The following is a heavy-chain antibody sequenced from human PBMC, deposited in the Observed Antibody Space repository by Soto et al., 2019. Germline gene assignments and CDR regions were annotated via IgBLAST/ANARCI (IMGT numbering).Heavy chain of an antibody. D-gene: IGHD3-16*01. CDR3: ARGRGSLLGTYYVDY. J-gene: IGHJ4*02. CDR2: IYHSGST. CDR1: GGSISSGGYS. V-gene: IGHV4-30-2*01. Sequence: QLQLQESGSGLVKPSQTLSLTCAVSGGSISSGGYSWSWIRQPPGKGLEWIGYIYHSGSTYYNPSLKRRVTISVDRSKNQFSLKLSSVTAADTAVYYCARGRGSLLGTYYVDYWGQGTLVTVSS.